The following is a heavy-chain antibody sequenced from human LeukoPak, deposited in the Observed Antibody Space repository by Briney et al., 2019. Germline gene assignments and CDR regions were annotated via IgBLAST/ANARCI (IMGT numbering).Heavy chain of an antibody. V-gene: IGHV4-34*01. D-gene: IGHD6-13*01. J-gene: IGHJ4*02. Sequence: SETLSLTCAVYGGSFSGYYWSWIRRPPGKGLEWIGEINHSGSTNYNPSLKSRVTISVDTSKNQFSLKLSSVTAADTAVYYCARGRYSSSSAGLKYFDYWGQGTLVTVSS. CDR3: ARGRYSSSSAGLKYFDY. CDR2: INHSGST. CDR1: GGSFSGYY.